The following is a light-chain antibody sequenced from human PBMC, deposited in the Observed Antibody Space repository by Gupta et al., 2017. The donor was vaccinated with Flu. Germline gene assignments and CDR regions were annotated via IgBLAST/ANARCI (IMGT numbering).Light chain of an antibody. CDR2: KAS. J-gene: IGKJ4*01. CDR1: QSISSW. Sequence: PSTLSASVGDRVTITCRASQSISSWLAWYQQKPGKAPKLLIYKASSLESGVPSRFSGSGSGTEFTLTISSLQPDDFATYYCQHENSSPITFGGGTKVDIK. V-gene: IGKV1-5*03. CDR3: QHENSSPIT.